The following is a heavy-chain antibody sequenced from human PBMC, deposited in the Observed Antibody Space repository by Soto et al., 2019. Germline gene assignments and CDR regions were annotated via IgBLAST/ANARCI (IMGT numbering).Heavy chain of an antibody. CDR2: INADNGNT. D-gene: IGHD3-22*01. Sequence: QVQLVQSGAEVKKPGASVKVSCKASGYTFTSYAMHWVRQAPGQRLEWMGWINADNGNTKYSQKFQGRVTITRDTSASTAYMELSSLRSEDTAVYYCAREANYYDSSGFDYWGQGTLVTVSS. CDR3: AREANYYDSSGFDY. CDR1: GYTFTSYA. V-gene: IGHV1-3*01. J-gene: IGHJ4*02.